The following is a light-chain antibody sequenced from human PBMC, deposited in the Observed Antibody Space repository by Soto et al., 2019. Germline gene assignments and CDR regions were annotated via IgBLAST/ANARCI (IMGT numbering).Light chain of an antibody. CDR2: DAS. V-gene: IGKV3-20*01. CDR3: QQYNKWPLIT. CDR1: QTVRNNY. Sequence: VMTQSPGTLSVSPGERATLSCRASQTVRNNYLAWYQKKPGQAPRLMFYDASSRATGIPDRFSGGGSGTDLTLTISRLEPEDFAAYYCQQYNKWPLITFGQGTRLEIK. J-gene: IGKJ5*01.